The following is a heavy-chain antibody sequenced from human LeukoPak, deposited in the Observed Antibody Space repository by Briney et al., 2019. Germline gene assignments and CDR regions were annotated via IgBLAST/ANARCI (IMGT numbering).Heavy chain of an antibody. V-gene: IGHV4-59*11. Sequence: SETLSLTCTVSGGSISSHYWSWIRQPPGKGLEWIGYIYYSGSTNYNPSLKSRVTMSVDTSKNQFSLKLSSVTAADTAVYYCAREAPYDFWSGYYPHWYFDLWGRGTLVTVSS. CDR2: IYYSGST. D-gene: IGHD3-3*01. CDR3: AREAPYDFWSGYYPHWYFDL. CDR1: GGSISSHY. J-gene: IGHJ2*01.